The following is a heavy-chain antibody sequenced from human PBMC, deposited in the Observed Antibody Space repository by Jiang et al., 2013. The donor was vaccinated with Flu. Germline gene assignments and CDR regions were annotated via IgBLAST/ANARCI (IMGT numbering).Heavy chain of an antibody. V-gene: IGHV1-18*01. J-gene: IGHJ6*02. CDR2: ISAYNGNT. CDR3: GRWELIYSSSWRVNYGMDV. Sequence: EVKKPGASVKVSCKASGYTFTSYGISWVRQAPGQGLEWMGWISAYNGNTNYAQKLQGRVTMTTDTSTSTAYMELRSLRSDDTAVYYCGRWELIYSSSWRVNYGMDVWGQGTTVTVSS. D-gene: IGHD6-6*01. CDR1: GYTFTSYG.